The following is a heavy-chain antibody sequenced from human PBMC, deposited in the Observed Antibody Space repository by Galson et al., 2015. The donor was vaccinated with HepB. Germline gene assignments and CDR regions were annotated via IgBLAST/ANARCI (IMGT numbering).Heavy chain of an antibody. D-gene: IGHD2-2*01. CDR3: ARDIVPIF. J-gene: IGHJ6*02. CDR2: VYYSGST. CDR1: GGSVSSDGYY. V-gene: IGHV4-31*03. Sequence: TLSLTCTVSGGSVSSDGYYWTWIRQPPGKGLEWIGFVYYSGSTYYNPSLKSRVSISIDRSKNQFSLKLTSVTVADTAVYYCARDIVPIFWGQGTTVTVSS.